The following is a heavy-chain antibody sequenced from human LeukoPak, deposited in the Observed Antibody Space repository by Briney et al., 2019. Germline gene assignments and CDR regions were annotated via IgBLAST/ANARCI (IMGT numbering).Heavy chain of an antibody. CDR3: ARDLGGARHYYYYGMDV. CDR2: ISSSSSYI. Sequence: PGGSLRLSCAASGFTFNSYSMNWVRQAPGEGLEWVSSISSSSSYIFYADSVKGRFAISRDNAKNSLNLQMNSLRAEDTAVYYCARDLGGARHYYYYGMDVWGQGTTVTVSS. CDR1: GFTFNSYS. V-gene: IGHV3-21*01. D-gene: IGHD1-26*01. J-gene: IGHJ6*02.